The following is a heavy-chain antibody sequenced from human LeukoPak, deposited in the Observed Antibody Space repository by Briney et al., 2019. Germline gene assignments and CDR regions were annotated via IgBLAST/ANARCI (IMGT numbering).Heavy chain of an antibody. CDR1: GFTFSSYS. D-gene: IGHD3-10*01. J-gene: IGHJ5*02. CDR2: ISSSSYI. V-gene: IGHV3-21*01. CDR3: ARDELITMVRGVNP. Sequence: GGSLRLSCAASGFTFSSYSMNWVRQAPGKGLEWVSSISSSSYIYYADSVEGRFTISRDNAKNSLYLQMNSLRAEDTAVYYCARDELITMVRGVNPWGQGTLVTVSS.